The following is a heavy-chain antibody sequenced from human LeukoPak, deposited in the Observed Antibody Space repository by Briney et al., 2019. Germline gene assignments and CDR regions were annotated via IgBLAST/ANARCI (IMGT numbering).Heavy chain of an antibody. D-gene: IGHD3-22*01. J-gene: IGHJ4*02. CDR1: GFTFSSYG. V-gene: IGHV3-23*01. CDR2: ISGSGGST. CDR3: AKGPLYYYDSSGPEDY. Sequence: GGSLRLSCAASGFTFSSYGMSWVRQAPGKGLEWVSAISGSGGSTYYADSVKGRFTISRDNSKNTLYLQMNSLRAEDTAVYYCAKGPLYYYDSSGPEDYWGQGTLVTVSS.